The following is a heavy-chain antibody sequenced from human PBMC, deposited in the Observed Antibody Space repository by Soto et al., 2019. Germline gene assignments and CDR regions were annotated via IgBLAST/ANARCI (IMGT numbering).Heavy chain of an antibody. J-gene: IGHJ6*03. Sequence: EVHLLESGGGLVQPGGSLRLSCAASGFTFSSYSMSWVRQAPGKGQERVSGISGSGGSTYYADSVKGRFTISRDNSTNTLYLLINSLRAAYTAVYYCAQGTSGPFFYYCYMYVWGKGTTVTVSS. CDR1: GFTFSSYS. CDR2: ISGSGGST. V-gene: IGHV3-23*01. CDR3: AQGTSGPFFYYCYMYV. D-gene: IGHD2-2*01.